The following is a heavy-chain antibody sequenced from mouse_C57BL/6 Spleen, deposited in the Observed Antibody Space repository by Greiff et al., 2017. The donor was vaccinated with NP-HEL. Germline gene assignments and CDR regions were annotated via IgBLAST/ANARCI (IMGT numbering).Heavy chain of an antibody. CDR2: IYPSDSET. CDR3: ARLGYGNYYAMDY. CDR1: GYTFTSYW. J-gene: IGHJ4*01. V-gene: IGHV1-61*01. Sequence: QVQLKQPGAELVRPGSSVKLSCKASGYTFTSYWMDWVKQRPGQGLEWIGNIYPSDSETHYNQKFKDKATLTVDKSSSTAYMQLSSLTSEDSAVYYCARLGYGNYYAMDYWGQGTSVTVSS. D-gene: IGHD2-1*01.